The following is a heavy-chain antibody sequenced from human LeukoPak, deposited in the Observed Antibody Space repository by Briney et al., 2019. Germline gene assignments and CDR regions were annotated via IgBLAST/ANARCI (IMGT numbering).Heavy chain of an antibody. CDR2: IRAGAET. Sequence: GGSLRLSCAASGFSFTEYAMSWVRQAPAGGPEWVSSIRAGAETFYSDSVKARFTLSRHDSRNTVYLQLNNLRVEHTAIYFCAKANWVSNADAVWWGQGTQVTVSS. D-gene: IGHD1-1*01. J-gene: IGHJ4*02. CDR3: AKANWVSNADAVW. CDR1: GFSFTEYA. V-gene: IGHV3-23*01.